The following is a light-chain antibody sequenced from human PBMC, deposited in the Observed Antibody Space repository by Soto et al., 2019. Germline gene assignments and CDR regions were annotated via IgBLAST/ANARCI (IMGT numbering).Light chain of an antibody. J-gene: IGKJ4*01. CDR2: WAS. CDR3: QQYYTTPLT. V-gene: IGKV4-1*01. Sequence: DIVMTQSPDSLPVSLGERATINCKSSQSVLYAASNKDYLAWYQQRPGQPPKLLMYWASTRVSGVPARFSGSGSVTDFTLTISSLQADDVAVYYCQQYYTTPLTFGGGTKVEI. CDR1: QSVLYAASNKDY.